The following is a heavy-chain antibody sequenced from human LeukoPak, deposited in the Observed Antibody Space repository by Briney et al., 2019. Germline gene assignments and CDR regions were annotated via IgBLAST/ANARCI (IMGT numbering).Heavy chain of an antibody. CDR2: IYSGGST. D-gene: IGHD2-2*01. V-gene: IGHV3-53*01. J-gene: IGHJ4*02. CDR3: ARGCSSTSCYGFDY. CDR1: GFTVSSNY. Sequence: PGGSLRLSCAASGFTVSSNYMSWVRQAPGKGLEWVSVIYSGGSTYYADSVKGRFTISRGNSKNTLYLQMNSLRAEDTAVYYCARGCSSTSCYGFDYWGQGTLVTVSS.